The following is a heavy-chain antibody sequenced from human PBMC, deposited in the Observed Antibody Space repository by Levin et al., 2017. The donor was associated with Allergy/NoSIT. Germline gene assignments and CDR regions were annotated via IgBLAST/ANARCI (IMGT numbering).Heavy chain of an antibody. CDR3: AKDGMLYSSGWSDY. D-gene: IGHD6-19*01. CDR1: GFTFSSYA. Sequence: PGGSLRLSCAASGFTFSSYAMSWVRQAPGKGLEWVSAISGSGGSTYYADSVKGRFTISRDNSKNTLYLQMNSLRAEDTAVYYCAKDGMLYSSGWSDYWGQGTLVTVSS. V-gene: IGHV3-23*01. CDR2: ISGSGGST. J-gene: IGHJ4*02.